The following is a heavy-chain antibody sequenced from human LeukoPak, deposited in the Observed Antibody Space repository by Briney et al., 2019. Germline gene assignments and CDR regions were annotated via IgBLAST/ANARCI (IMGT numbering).Heavy chain of an antibody. CDR1: GFTVSSNY. CDR2: IYSGGST. J-gene: IGHJ6*03. V-gene: IGHV3-53*01. CDR3: AKESKYDFWGGTYYYNDR. Sequence: PGGSLRLSCAASGFTVSSNYMSWVRQAPGKGLEWVSVIYSGGSTYYADSVKGRFTISRDNSKNTLYLQMNSLRAEDTAVYYCAKESKYDFWGGTYYYNDRLGQRTPVTVSS. D-gene: IGHD3-3*01.